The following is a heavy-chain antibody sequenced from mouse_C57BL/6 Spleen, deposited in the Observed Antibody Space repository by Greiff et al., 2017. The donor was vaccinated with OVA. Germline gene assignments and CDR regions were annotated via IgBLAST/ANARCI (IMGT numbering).Heavy chain of an antibody. CDR1: GYTFTSYW. CDR3: ARNDGSSPWYFDV. Sequence: QVQLQQPGAELVRPGSSVKLSCKASGYTFTSYWMHWVKQRPIQGLEWIGNIDPSDSETHYNQKFKDKATLTVDKSSSTAYMQLSSLTSEDSAVYYCARNDGSSPWYFDVWGTGTTVTVSS. CDR2: IDPSDSET. V-gene: IGHV1-52*01. D-gene: IGHD1-1*01. J-gene: IGHJ1*03.